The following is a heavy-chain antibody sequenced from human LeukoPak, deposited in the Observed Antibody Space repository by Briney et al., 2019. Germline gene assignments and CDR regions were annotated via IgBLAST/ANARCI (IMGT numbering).Heavy chain of an antibody. CDR1: GFTFSAYG. J-gene: IGHJ3*02. CDR2: IWYDGSNK. D-gene: IGHD3-16*01. CDR3: ARDWGEGFFSMAFDI. V-gene: IGHV3-33*01. Sequence: PGGSVRLSCAASGFTFSAYGMHWVREAPGKGPEWVAVIWYDGSNKYYADSVKGRFTISRDNSKNTLYLQMNRLRAEDTAVYYCARDWGEGFFSMAFDIWGQGTMVTVSS.